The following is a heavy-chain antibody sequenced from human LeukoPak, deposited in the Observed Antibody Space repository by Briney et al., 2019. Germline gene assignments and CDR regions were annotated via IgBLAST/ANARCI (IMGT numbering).Heavy chain of an antibody. J-gene: IGHJ6*03. CDR2: INTNTGNP. CDR3: ARSSFDRWYDYYYYMDV. D-gene: IGHD2-2*01. V-gene: IGHV7-4-1*02. Sequence: ASVKVSCKASGYTFTSYAMNWVRQAPGQGLEWMGWINTNTGNPTYAQGFTGRFVFSLDTSVSTAYLQISSLKAEDTAVYYCARSSFDRWYDYYYYMDVWGKGTTVTVSS. CDR1: GYTFTSYA.